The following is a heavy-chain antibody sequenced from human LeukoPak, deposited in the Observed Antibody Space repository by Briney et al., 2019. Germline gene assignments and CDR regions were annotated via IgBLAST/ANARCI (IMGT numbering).Heavy chain of an antibody. V-gene: IGHV3-53*01. CDR3: ARERGSSSWEYDY. Sequence: GGSLRLSCAASGFTVSSNYMSWVRQAPGKGLEWVSVIYSGGSTYYADSVKGRFTISRDNSKNTLYLQMNSLRAEDTAVYYCARERGSSSWEYDYWGQGTLVTVSS. CDR2: IYSGGST. D-gene: IGHD6-13*01. J-gene: IGHJ4*02. CDR1: GFTVSSNY.